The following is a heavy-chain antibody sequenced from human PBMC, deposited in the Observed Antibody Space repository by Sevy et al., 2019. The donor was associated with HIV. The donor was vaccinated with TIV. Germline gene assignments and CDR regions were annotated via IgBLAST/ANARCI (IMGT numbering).Heavy chain of an antibody. D-gene: IGHD3-3*01. V-gene: IGHV4-34*01. CDR2: VNHSGST. CDR1: GGSFSGYS. Sequence: SETLSLTCAVSGGSFSGYSWDWIRQPPGKGLEWIGGVNHSGSTNYNPSLKSRVTISVDTSKNQFSLKLNFVTAADTAVYYCASGGDGVVPSPIIGLGPWTKSWYFDLWGRGTLVTVSS. CDR3: ASGGDGVVPSPIIGLGPWTKSWYFDL. J-gene: IGHJ2*01.